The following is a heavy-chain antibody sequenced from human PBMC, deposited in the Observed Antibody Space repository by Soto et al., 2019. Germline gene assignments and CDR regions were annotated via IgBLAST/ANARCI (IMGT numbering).Heavy chain of an antibody. CDR3: ARRNGDHNWYYFDY. CDR1: GGSISSSSYY. CDR2: IYYSGST. Sequence: SETLSLTCTVSGGSISSSSYYWGWIRQPPGKGLEWIGSIYYSGSTYYNPSLKSRVTISVDTSKNQFSLKLSSVTAADTAVYYCARRNGDHNWYYFDYWGQGTLVTVSS. V-gene: IGHV4-39*01. D-gene: IGHD4-17*01. J-gene: IGHJ4*02.